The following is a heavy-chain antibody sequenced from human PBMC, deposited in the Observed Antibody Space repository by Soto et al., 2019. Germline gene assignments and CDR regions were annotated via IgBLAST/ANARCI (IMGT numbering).Heavy chain of an antibody. J-gene: IGHJ4*02. CDR2: INAGNGNT. V-gene: IGHV1-3*01. D-gene: IGHD3-3*01. CDR1: GYTFTSYA. CDR3: ARSGYDFWSGHGGGFDY. Sequence: ASVKVSCKASGYTFTSYAMHWVRQAPGQRLEWMGWINAGNGNTKYSQKFQGRVTITRDTSASTAYMELSSLRSEDTAVYYCARSGYDFWSGHGGGFDYWGQGTLVTVSS.